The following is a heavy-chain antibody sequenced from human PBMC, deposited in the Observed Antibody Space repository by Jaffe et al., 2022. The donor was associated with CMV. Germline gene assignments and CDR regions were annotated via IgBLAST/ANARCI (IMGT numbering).Heavy chain of an antibody. CDR1: GFTFSSYS. Sequence: EVQLVESGGGLVQPGGSLRLSCAASGFTFSSYSMNWVRQAPGKGLEWVSYISSSSSTIYYADSVKGRFTISRDNAKNSLYLQMNSLRDEDTAVYYCASVSRKYSGSPTGDAFDIWGQGTMVTVSS. J-gene: IGHJ3*02. CDR2: ISSSSSTI. CDR3: ASVSRKYSGSPTGDAFDI. V-gene: IGHV3-48*02. D-gene: IGHD1-26*01.